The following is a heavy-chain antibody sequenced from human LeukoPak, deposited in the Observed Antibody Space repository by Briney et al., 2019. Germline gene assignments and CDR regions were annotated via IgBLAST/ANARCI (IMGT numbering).Heavy chain of an antibody. CDR1: GFTFSTYA. J-gene: IGHJ4*02. D-gene: IGHD3-22*01. Sequence: PGGSLRLSCAASGFTFSTYAMSWVRQAPGKGLEWVSYISSGVLTIYYADSVKGRFTISRDNAKNSLYLQMNSLRAEDTAVYYCARIYDSSGYVFDSWGQGTLVTVSS. V-gene: IGHV3-48*03. CDR3: ARIYDSSGYVFDS. CDR2: ISSGVLTI.